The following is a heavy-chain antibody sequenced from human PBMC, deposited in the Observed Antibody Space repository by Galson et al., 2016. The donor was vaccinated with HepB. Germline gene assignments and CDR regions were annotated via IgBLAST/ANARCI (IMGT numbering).Heavy chain of an antibody. CDR3: ARGRNDFVWGSYRFGWFDP. D-gene: IGHD3-16*02. Sequence: ETLSLTCAVYGGSFSGYYWSWIRQPPGKGLEWIGEINQSGSTNYNPSLKSRVTISVDTSKNQFTLKLSSVTAADTAVYYCARGRNDFVWGSYRFGWFDPWGQGTLVTVSS. CDR1: GGSFSGYY. CDR2: INQSGST. J-gene: IGHJ5*02. V-gene: IGHV4-34*01.